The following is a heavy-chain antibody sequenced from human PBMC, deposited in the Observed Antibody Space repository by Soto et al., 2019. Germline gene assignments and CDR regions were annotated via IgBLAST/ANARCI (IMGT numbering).Heavy chain of an antibody. CDR1: GGSISSGGYY. V-gene: IGHV4-31*03. CDR2: IYYSGST. CDR3: ARSVRSGSYYNQHYFDY. D-gene: IGHD3-10*01. Sequence: SETLSLTCTVSGGSISSGGYYWSWIRQHPGKGLEWIGYIYYSGSTYYNPSLKSRVTISVDTSKNQFSLKLSSVTAADTAVYYCARSVRSGSYYNQHYFDYWGQGTLVTVSS. J-gene: IGHJ4*02.